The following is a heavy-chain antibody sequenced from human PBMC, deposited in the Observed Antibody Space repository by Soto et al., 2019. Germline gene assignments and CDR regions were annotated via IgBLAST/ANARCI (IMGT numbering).Heavy chain of an antibody. CDR1: GASISGSYYY. Sequence: QLQLQESGPGLVKPSETLSLTCAVSGASISGSYYYWAWLRQSPGKGPEWIGSVFYTGFTSYNPSLESRVSVSVDMSKSQFSLKLSAVTAADTAVYYCATSQKGYNWNYFDHWGQGALVTVSS. CDR3: ATSQKGYNWNYFDH. J-gene: IGHJ4*02. D-gene: IGHD1-20*01. CDR2: VFYTGFT. V-gene: IGHV4-39*01.